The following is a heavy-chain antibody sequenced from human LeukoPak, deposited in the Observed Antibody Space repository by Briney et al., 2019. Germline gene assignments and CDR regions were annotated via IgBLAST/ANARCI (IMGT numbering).Heavy chain of an antibody. Sequence: GESLKISCKGSGYDFTFYWVAWVRQMPGKGLEWMGIIYPGDSDTRYSPSFQGQVTISADKSISTAYLRWNSLKASDTAMYYCARSYYDSSGYYSLGVLDIWGQGTVVTVSS. V-gene: IGHV5-51*01. CDR1: GYDFTFYW. CDR3: ARSYYDSSGYYSLGVLDI. D-gene: IGHD3-22*01. CDR2: IYPGDSDT. J-gene: IGHJ3*02.